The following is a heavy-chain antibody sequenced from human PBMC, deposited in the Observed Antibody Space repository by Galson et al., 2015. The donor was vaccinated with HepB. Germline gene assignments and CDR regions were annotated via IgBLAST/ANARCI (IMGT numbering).Heavy chain of an antibody. Sequence: SVKVSCKASGYTFTSYAMNWVRQAPGQGLEWMGWINTNTGNPTYAQGFTGRFVFSLDTSVSTAYLQISSLKAVDTAVYYCARDCSSTSCYDGVDDYYGMDVWGQGTTVTVSS. CDR2: INTNTGNP. CDR1: GYTFTSYA. V-gene: IGHV7-4-1*02. D-gene: IGHD2-2*01. J-gene: IGHJ6*02. CDR3: ARDCSSTSCYDGVDDYYGMDV.